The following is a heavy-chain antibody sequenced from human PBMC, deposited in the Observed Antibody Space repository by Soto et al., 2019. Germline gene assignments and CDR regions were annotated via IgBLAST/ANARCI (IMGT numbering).Heavy chain of an antibody. Sequence: QVQLVQSGAEVKRPGSSVKVSCKASGGAFNNYAIYWVRQAPGQGLEWLGTIVPVFPSVYYAPRFQGRLTNTAYGSTDTVYMMLTSLKSEDTAVYSCAREMPSTASAYVYYGLNVWGQGTSVTVSS. CDR2: IVPVFPSV. CDR1: GGAFNNYA. J-gene: IGHJ6*02. CDR3: AREMPSTASAYVYYGLNV. V-gene: IGHV1-69*18. D-gene: IGHD6-13*01.